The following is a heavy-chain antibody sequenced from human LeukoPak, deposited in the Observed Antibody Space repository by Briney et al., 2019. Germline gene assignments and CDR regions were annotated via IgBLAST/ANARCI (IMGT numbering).Heavy chain of an antibody. Sequence: SETLSLTCTVSGGSISRDYWSWIRQPPGKGLEWIGYIDYAGRTNYNPSLKSRVTISVDTSKNQFSLKLNSVTAADTAVYYCARDLTLAPEAQDAFDIWGQGTMVTVSS. J-gene: IGHJ3*02. CDR3: ARDLTLAPEAQDAFDI. CDR2: IDYAGRT. CDR1: GGSISRDY. V-gene: IGHV4-59*12. D-gene: IGHD3-10*01.